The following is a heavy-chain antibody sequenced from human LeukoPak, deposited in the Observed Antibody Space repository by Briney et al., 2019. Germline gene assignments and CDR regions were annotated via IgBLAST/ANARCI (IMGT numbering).Heavy chain of an antibody. V-gene: IGHV3-30*18. J-gene: IGHJ5*02. CDR3: AKDPGSIAAAGLA. Sequence: SCKASGGTFSSYGMHWVRQAPGKGLEWVAVISYDGSSKYYADSVKGRFTISRDNSKNTLYLQMNSLRAEDTAVYYCAKDPGSIAAAGLAWGQGTLVTVSS. D-gene: IGHD6-13*01. CDR1: GGTFSSYG. CDR2: ISYDGSSK.